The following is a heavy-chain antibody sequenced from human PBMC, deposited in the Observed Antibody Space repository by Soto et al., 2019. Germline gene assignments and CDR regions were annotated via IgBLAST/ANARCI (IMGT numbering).Heavy chain of an antibody. CDR2: IYHSATT. Sequence: PSATLSLTFAFSGDSISSGYYWAWLRQPPGKWLEWIGSIYHSATTYYNPSLTTRVTISVDTSKNQFTLTLSSLTAADSAVYYCTRTDGVVCFPFWGQGTLVTVSS. J-gene: IGHJ4*03. CDR1: GDSISSGYY. CDR3: TRTDGVVCFPF. V-gene: IGHV4-38-2*01. D-gene: IGHD2-8*01.